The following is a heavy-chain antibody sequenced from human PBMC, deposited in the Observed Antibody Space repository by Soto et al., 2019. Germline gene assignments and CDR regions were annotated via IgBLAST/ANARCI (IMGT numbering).Heavy chain of an antibody. V-gene: IGHV4-30-4*01. CDR2: IYYSGNT. CDR1: GGSIINGDYY. D-gene: IGHD3-9*01. Sequence: QVQLQESGPGLVKPSQTLSLTCTVSGGSIINGDYYWSWIRQPPGKGLEWIGYIYYSGNTYYNPSLKSRVMISVDTSKNQFSLNLSSVTAADTAVYYCASGYYDILTGRYTKYYFDYWGQGALVTVSS. CDR3: ASGYYDILTGRYTKYYFDY. J-gene: IGHJ4*02.